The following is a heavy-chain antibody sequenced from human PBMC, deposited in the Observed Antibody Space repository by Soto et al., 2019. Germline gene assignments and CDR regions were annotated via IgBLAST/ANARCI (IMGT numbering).Heavy chain of an antibody. Sequence: QVHLVQSGAEVKQPGSSVRVSCKASGGSFSSYVISWVRQAPGQGLEWMGGITPMFGTANYEQRFQGRLTINADERTNTAYMELSTLRSEDSAVYYCATSSRKHCRGDTCFENWCDPWGQGTRVTVSS. CDR1: GGSFSSYV. CDR3: ATSSRKHCRGDTCFENWCDP. CDR2: ITPMFGTA. V-gene: IGHV1-69*01. D-gene: IGHD2-21*02. J-gene: IGHJ5*02.